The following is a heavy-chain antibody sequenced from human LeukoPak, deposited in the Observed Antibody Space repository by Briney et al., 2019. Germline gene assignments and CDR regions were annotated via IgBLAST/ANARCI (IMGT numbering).Heavy chain of an antibody. CDR1: GFTFSSYS. V-gene: IGHV3-21*01. J-gene: IGHJ6*03. CDR3: ACPPYGDWDYYYMDV. Sequence: GGFLRLSCAASGFTFSSYSMNWVRQAPGKGLEWVSSISSSSSYIYYADSVKGRFTISRDNAKNSLYLQMNSLRAEDTAVYYCACPPYGDWDYYYMDVWGKGTTVTVSS. D-gene: IGHD4-17*01. CDR2: ISSSSSYI.